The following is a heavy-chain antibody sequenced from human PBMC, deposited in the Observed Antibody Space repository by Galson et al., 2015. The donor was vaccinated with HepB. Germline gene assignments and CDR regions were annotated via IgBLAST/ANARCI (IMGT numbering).Heavy chain of an antibody. CDR3: ARLDMVRGGIYYYYYGMDV. J-gene: IGHJ6*02. CDR1: GSTFTSYG. V-gene: IGHV1-18*01. Sequence: SVTVSCKASGSTFTSYGISWVRQAPGQGLEWMGWISAYNGNTNYAQKLQGRVTMTTDTSTSTAYMELRSLRSDDTAVYYCARLDMVRGGIYYYYYGMDVWGQGTTVTVSS. D-gene: IGHD3-10*01. CDR2: ISAYNGNT.